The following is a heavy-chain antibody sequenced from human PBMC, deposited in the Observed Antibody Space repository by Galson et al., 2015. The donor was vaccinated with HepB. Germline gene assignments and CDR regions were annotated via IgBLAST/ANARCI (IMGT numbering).Heavy chain of an antibody. D-gene: IGHD3-22*01. Sequence: CAIYGDSVSSNSAAWNWIRQSPSRGLEWLGRTYYRSKWYNDYAVSVKSRITINPDTSKNQFSLQLISVTPEDTAVYYCARVTYYYDSSGYLRPSPHDAFDIWGQGTMVSVSS. CDR1: GDSVSSNSAA. CDR3: ARVTYYYDSSGYLRPSPHDAFDI. CDR2: TYYRSKWYN. J-gene: IGHJ3*02. V-gene: IGHV6-1*01.